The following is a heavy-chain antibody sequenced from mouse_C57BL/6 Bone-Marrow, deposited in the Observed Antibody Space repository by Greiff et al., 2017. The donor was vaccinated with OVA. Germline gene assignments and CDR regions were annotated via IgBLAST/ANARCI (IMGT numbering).Heavy chain of an antibody. CDR1: GYSITSGYY. Sequence: EVKLVESGPGLVKPSQSLSLTCSVTGYSITSGYYWNWIRQFPGNKLEWMGYISYDGSNNYNPSLKNRISITRDTSKNQFFLKLNSVTTEDTATYYCARERGRVYFDYWGQGTTLTVSS. V-gene: IGHV3-6*01. CDR3: ARERGRVYFDY. CDR2: ISYDGSN. J-gene: IGHJ2*01.